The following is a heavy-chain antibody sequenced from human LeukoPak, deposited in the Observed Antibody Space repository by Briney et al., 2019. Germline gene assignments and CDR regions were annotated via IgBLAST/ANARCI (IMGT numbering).Heavy chain of an antibody. CDR3: ARGRIGLLWFGELER. D-gene: IGHD3-10*01. V-gene: IGHV1-69*13. Sequence: SVKVSCKASGYTFTSYYMHWVRQAPGQGLEWMGGIIPIFGTANNAQKFQGRVTITADESTSTAYMELSSLRSEDTAVYYCARGRIGLLWFGELERWGQGTLVTVSS. CDR1: GYTFTSYY. J-gene: IGHJ4*02. CDR2: IIPIFGTA.